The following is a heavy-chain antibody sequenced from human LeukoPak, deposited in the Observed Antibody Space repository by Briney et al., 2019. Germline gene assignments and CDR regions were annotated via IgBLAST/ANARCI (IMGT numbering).Heavy chain of an antibody. D-gene: IGHD2-2*01. CDR1: GYTLTELS. Sequence: ASVKVSCKVSGYTLTELSIHWVRQAPGKGLEWRGGFDPEDGETIYAQKFQCRVTMTEDTSTDTAYMELRSLRSEDTALYYCATVTGDCSSTSCRYNWFDPWGQGTLVTVSS. V-gene: IGHV1-24*01. J-gene: IGHJ5*02. CDR2: FDPEDGET. CDR3: ATVTGDCSSTSCRYNWFDP.